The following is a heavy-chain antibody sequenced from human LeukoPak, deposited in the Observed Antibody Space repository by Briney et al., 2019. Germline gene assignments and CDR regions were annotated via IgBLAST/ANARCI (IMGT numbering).Heavy chain of an antibody. J-gene: IGHJ6*03. Sequence: ASVKVSCKASGGTFSSYAISWVRQAPGQGLEWMGGIIPIFGTANYAQKFQGRVTITTDESTSTAYMELSSLRSEDTAVYYCARDRYGYCSSTSCYYYYMDVWGKGTTVTVSS. D-gene: IGHD2-2*03. CDR2: IIPIFGTA. CDR1: GGTFSSYA. V-gene: IGHV1-69*05. CDR3: ARDRYGYCSSTSCYYYYMDV.